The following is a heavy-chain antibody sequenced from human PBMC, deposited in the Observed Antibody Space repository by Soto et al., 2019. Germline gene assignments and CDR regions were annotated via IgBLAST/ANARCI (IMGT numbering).Heavy chain of an antibody. CDR1: GYTFTSYY. D-gene: IGHD5-18*01. V-gene: IGHV1-46*01. Sequence: ASVKVSCKASGYTFTSYYMHLVRQAPGQGLEWMGIINPSGGSTSYAQKFQGRVTMTRDRSMSTAYMELSSLRSEDTAMYYCAIQLWLTVNWFDPWGQGTLVTVSS. J-gene: IGHJ5*02. CDR3: AIQLWLTVNWFDP. CDR2: INPSGGST.